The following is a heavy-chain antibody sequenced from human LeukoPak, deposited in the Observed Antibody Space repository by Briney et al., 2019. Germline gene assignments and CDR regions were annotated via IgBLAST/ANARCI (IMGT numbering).Heavy chain of an antibody. CDR2: IKSKTDGGTT. CDR3: ARVPDGIAVAGQSPYYYYGMDV. J-gene: IGHJ6*02. CDR1: GFTFSNAW. V-gene: IGHV3-15*01. D-gene: IGHD6-19*01. Sequence: GGSLRLSCAASGFTFSNAWMSWVRQAPGKGLEWVGRIKSKTDGGTTDYAAPVKGRFTISRDDSKNTLYLQMNSLRAEDTAVYYCARVPDGIAVAGQSPYYYYGMDVWGQGTTVTVSS.